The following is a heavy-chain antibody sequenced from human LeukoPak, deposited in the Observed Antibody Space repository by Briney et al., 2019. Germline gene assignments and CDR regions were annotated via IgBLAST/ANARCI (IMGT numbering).Heavy chain of an antibody. CDR3: ARDLYGGNSGWFDP. V-gene: IGHV4-38-2*02. D-gene: IGHD4-23*01. CDR2: IYHSGST. J-gene: IGHJ5*02. CDR1: GYSISSGYY. Sequence: PSETLSLTCAVSGYSISSGYYWGWIRQPPGKGLEWIGSIYHSGSTYYNPSLKSRGTISVDTSKNQFSLKLSSVTAADTAVYYCARDLYGGNSGWFDPWGQRTLVTVSS.